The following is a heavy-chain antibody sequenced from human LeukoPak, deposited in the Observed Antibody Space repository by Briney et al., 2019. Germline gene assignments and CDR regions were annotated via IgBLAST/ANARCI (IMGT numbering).Heavy chain of an antibody. J-gene: IGHJ4*02. D-gene: IGHD6-19*01. V-gene: IGHV1-69*05. Sequence: ASVKLSFKASGGTFSSYAISWVRQAPGQGLEWMGRIIPIFGTANYARKFQGRVTITTDESTSTAYMELSSLRSEDTAVYYCARERRAVAGYFDYWGQGTLVTVSS. CDR3: ARERRAVAGYFDY. CDR2: IIPIFGTA. CDR1: GGTFSSYA.